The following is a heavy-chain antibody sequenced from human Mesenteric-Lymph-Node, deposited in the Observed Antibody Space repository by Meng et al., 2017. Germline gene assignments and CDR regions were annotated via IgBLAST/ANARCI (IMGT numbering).Heavy chain of an antibody. D-gene: IGHD3-10*01. J-gene: IGHJ4*02. Sequence: SLKISCAASGFTFDDYAMHWVRQAPGKGLEWVSGISWNSGSIGYADSVKGRFTISRDNAKSSLYLQMNSLRAEDMALYYCAKDSPITMVRGVIVDWGQGTLVTVSS. CDR3: AKDSPITMVRGVIVD. CDR2: ISWNSGSI. V-gene: IGHV3-9*03. CDR1: GFTFDDYA.